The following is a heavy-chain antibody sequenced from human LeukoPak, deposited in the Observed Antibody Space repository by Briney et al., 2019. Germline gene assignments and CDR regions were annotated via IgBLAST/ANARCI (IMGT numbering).Heavy chain of an antibody. Sequence: TSQTLSLTCTVSGGSMSSGSYYWSWIRQPAGKGLEWIGRIYTSGSTNYNPSLKSRVTISVDTSKNQFSLKLSSVTATDTAVYYCAREREWSGSIDYWGQGTLVTVSS. CDR2: IYTSGST. D-gene: IGHD3-3*01. J-gene: IGHJ4*02. CDR3: AREREWSGSIDY. CDR1: GGSMSSGSYY. V-gene: IGHV4-61*02.